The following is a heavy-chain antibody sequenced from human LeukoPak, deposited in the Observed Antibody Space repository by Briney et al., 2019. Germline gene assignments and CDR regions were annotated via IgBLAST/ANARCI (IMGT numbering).Heavy chain of an antibody. J-gene: IGHJ4*02. Sequence: PGGSLRLSCAASGFTFSNAWMSWVRQAPGKGLEWVGRIKSKTDGGPTDYAAPVKGRFTISRDDSKNTLYLQMNSLKTEDTAVYYCTTYGLYGGNSIDYWGQGTLVTVSS. V-gene: IGHV3-15*01. D-gene: IGHD4-23*01. CDR2: IKSKTDGGPT. CDR1: GFTFSNAW. CDR3: TTYGLYGGNSIDY.